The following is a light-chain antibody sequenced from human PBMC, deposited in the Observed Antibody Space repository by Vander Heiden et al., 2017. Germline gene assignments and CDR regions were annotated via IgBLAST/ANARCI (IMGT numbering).Light chain of an antibody. V-gene: IGKV3-11*01. CDR3: QQRSNWPPENT. CDR2: DAS. J-gene: IGKJ2*01. CDR1: QSVSSY. Sequence: EIVLTQSPATLSLSPGERATLSCRASQSVSSYLAWYQQKPGQAPRLLIYDASNRATGIQARFSGSGYGTDFTLTISSLEPEDFAVYYCQQRSNWPPENTFGQGTKLEIK.